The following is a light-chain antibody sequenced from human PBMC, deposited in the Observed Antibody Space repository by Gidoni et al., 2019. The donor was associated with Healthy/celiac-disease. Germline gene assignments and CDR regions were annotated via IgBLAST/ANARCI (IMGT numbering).Light chain of an antibody. Sequence: DIQMTQYPSSLSASVGDRVTITCRASQSISSYLNWYQQKPGKDPKLLSYAASSLQSGVPSSFSGSGSGTDFTLTISSLQPEDFATYYCQQSYSTPPAFXGXTKVEIK. CDR1: QSISSY. J-gene: IGKJ4*01. CDR2: AAS. V-gene: IGKV1-39*01. CDR3: QQSYSTPPA.